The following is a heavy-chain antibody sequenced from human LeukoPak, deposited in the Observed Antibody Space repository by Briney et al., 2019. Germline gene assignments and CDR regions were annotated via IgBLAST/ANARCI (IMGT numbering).Heavy chain of an antibody. CDR3: ARALKGYSYGSGFGY. J-gene: IGHJ4*02. CDR1: GYTFTGYY. D-gene: IGHD5-18*01. CDR2: INPNSGGT. V-gene: IGHV1-2*02. Sequence: GASVKVSCKASGYTFTGYYMHWVRQAPGQGLEWMGWINPNSGGTNYAQKFQGRVTMTRDTSISTAYMELSRLRSDDTAVYYCARALKGYSYGSGFGYWGQGTLVTVSS.